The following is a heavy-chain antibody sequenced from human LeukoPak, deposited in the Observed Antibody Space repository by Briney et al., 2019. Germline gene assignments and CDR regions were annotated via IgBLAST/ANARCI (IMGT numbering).Heavy chain of an antibody. CDR1: GFTFSSYG. J-gene: IGHJ4*02. D-gene: IGHD3-22*01. Sequence: GGSLRLSCAASGFTFSSYGMSWVRQAPGKGLEWVSGISGSGGSTYYADSVKGRFTISRDNSKNTLYLQMNSLRAEDTAVYYCAKDRGEITMIVVENYYFDYWGQGTLVTVSS. CDR2: ISGSGGST. CDR3: AKDRGEITMIVVENYYFDY. V-gene: IGHV3-23*01.